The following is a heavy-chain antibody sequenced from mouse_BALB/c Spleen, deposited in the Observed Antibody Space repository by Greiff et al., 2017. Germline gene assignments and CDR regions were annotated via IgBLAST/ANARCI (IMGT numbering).Heavy chain of an antibody. V-gene: IGHV1-15*01. CDR2: IDPETGGT. J-gene: IGHJ4*01. CDR3: TTDRYDAGYAMDY. D-gene: IGHD2-14*01. CDR1: GYTFTDYE. Sequence: QVQLQQSGAELVRPGASVTLSCKASGYTFTDYEMHWVKQTPVHGLEWIGAIDPETGGTAYNQKFKGKATLTAYKSSSTAYMELRSLTSEDSAVYYCTTDRYDAGYAMDYWGQGTSVTVSS.